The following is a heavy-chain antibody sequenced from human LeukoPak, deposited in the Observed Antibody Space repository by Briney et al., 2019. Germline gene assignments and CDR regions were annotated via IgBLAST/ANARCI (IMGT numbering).Heavy chain of an antibody. D-gene: IGHD1-14*01. CDR2: INQDGSKK. CDR1: GFTFNNNW. Sequence: GGSLRLSCTTSGFTFNNNWMTWVRQAPGKGLEWVAYINQDGSKKYYVESVKGRFTISRDNARNSLYLQVNSLRAEDTALYYCARITWYRLDYWGQGTLVTVSS. V-gene: IGHV3-7*03. CDR3: ARITWYRLDY. J-gene: IGHJ4*02.